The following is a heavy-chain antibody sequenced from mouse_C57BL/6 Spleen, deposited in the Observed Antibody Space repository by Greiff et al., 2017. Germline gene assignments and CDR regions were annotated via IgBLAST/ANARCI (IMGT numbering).Heavy chain of an antibody. CDR3: ARGGDYGSSYSAWFAY. D-gene: IGHD1-1*01. V-gene: IGHV1-75*01. Sequence: QVHVKQSGPELVKPGASVKISCKASGYTFTDYYINWVKQRPGQGLEWIGWIFPGSGSTYYNEKFKGKATLTVDKSSSTAYMLLSSLTSEDSAVYFCARGGDYGSSYSAWFAYWGQGTLVTVSA. CDR1: GYTFTDYY. J-gene: IGHJ3*01. CDR2: IFPGSGST.